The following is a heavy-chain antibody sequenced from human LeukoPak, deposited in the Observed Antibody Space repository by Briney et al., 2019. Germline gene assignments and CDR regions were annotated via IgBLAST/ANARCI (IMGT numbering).Heavy chain of an antibody. CDR3: ARGGDVVVVAARFDY. CDR2: IYYSGST. CDR1: GGSISSGDYY. V-gene: IGHV4-30-4*01. Sequence: SQTLSLTCTVSGGSISSGDYYWSWIRQPPGKGLEWIGYIYYSGSTYYNPSLKSRVTISVDTSKNQFSLKLSSVTAADTAVYYCARGGDVVVVAARFDYWGQGTLVTASS. J-gene: IGHJ4*02. D-gene: IGHD2-15*01.